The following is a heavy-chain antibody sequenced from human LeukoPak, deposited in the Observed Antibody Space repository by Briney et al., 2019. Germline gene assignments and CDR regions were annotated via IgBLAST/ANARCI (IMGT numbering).Heavy chain of an antibody. CDR1: GDSISNYY. D-gene: IGHD6-13*01. Sequence: SETLSLTCIVSGDSISNYYWSWIRQPAGKGLEWIGRIYTSGSTNYNPSLKSRVTMSVDTSKNQFSLKLSSVTAADTAVYYCAREAAAGTFYFDYWGQGTLVIVSS. CDR2: IYTSGST. CDR3: AREAAAGTFYFDY. V-gene: IGHV4-4*07. J-gene: IGHJ4*02.